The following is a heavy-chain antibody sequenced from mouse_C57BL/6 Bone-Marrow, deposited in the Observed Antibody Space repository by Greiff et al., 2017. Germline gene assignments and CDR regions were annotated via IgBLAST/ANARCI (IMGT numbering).Heavy chain of an antibody. CDR2: IRNKANGYTT. CDR1: GFTFTDYY. V-gene: IGHV7-3*01. D-gene: IGHD1-1*01. Sequence: EVKLVESGGGLVLPGGSLSLSCAASGFTFTDYYMSWVRQPPGKALEWLGFIRNKANGYTTEYSASVKGRFTISRDNSQSISYIQMNARRAKYRDTDFYDRDVYGRSYALDYRGQGTSVTVS. CDR3: DRDVYGRSYALDY. J-gene: IGHJ4*01.